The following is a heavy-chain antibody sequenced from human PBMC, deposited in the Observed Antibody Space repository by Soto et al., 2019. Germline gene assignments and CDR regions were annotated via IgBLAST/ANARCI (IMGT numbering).Heavy chain of an antibody. CDR2: ISYDGSNK. V-gene: IGHV3-30*03. CDR3: ASTGSYY. J-gene: IGHJ4*02. Sequence: QVQLVESGGGVVQPGRSLRLSCAASGFIFNNYGMHWVRQAPGKGLEWVAVISYDGSNKYYADSVKDRFTIARDNSKNTLYLQMNILSPEDTALYYCASTGSYYWGQGTLVTVSS. CDR1: GFIFNNYG. D-gene: IGHD4-17*01.